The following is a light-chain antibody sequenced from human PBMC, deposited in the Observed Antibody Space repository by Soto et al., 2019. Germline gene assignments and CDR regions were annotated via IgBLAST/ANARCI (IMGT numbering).Light chain of an antibody. CDR3: QQYNNWPFS. CDR2: DAS. Sequence: DIQMTQSPSTLSASVGDRVTITCRASQSISSWLAWYQQKPGKAPKLLIYDASNRATGVPARFSGSGSETDFTLTICGLRSEDSAVYFCQQYNNWPFSFGQGTRLEI. J-gene: IGKJ5*01. CDR1: QSISSW. V-gene: IGKV1-5*01.